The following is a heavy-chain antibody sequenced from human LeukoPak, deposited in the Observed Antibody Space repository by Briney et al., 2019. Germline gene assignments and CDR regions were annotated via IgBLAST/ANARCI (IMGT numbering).Heavy chain of an antibody. CDR1: GYTLTELS. J-gene: IGHJ4*02. CDR3: ATGGIKINYYGSGSYYDY. Sequence: ASVKVSCKVSGYTLTELSMHWVRQAPGKGLEWMGGFDPEDGETIYAQKFQGRVTMTEDTSTDTAYMELSSLRSEDTAVYYCATGGIKINYYGSGSYYDYWGQGTLVTVSS. CDR2: FDPEDGET. D-gene: IGHD3-10*01. V-gene: IGHV1-24*01.